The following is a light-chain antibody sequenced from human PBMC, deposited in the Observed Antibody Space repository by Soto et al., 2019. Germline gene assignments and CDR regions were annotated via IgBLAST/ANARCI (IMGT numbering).Light chain of an antibody. CDR3: SSYTSSSTPV. Sequence: QSVLTQHASVSGSPGQSITISFTGTSSDVGGYNYVSWYQQHPGKAPKLMIYYVSNRPSGVSNRFSGSKSGNTASLTISGLQAEDEADYYCSSYTSSSTPVFGTGTKVTVL. CDR2: YVS. J-gene: IGLJ1*01. V-gene: IGLV2-14*01. CDR1: SSDVGGYNY.